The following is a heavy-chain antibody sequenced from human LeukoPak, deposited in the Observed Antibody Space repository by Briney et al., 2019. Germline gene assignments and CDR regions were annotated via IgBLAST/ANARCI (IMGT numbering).Heavy chain of an antibody. V-gene: IGHV4-59*01. J-gene: IGHJ4*02. CDR2: IYYSGYT. Sequence: TSETLSLTCTVSGGSISSYYWSWIRQPPGKGLEWIGCIYYSGYTNYKSSLKSRVTISVDTSKSQFSLKLSSVNAADTAVYYCAKSSLYCTSTSCSYYFDYWGQGTLVTVSS. CDR3: AKSSLYCTSTSCSYYFDY. CDR1: GGSISSYY. D-gene: IGHD2-2*01.